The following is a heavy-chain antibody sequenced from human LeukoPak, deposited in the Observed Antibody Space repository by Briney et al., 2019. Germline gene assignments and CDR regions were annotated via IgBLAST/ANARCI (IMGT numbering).Heavy chain of an antibody. CDR2: INPNRGNP. D-gene: IGHD3-9*01. J-gene: IGHJ6*02. V-gene: IGHV1-8*01. CDR1: GYTLTSYD. Sequence: GASVKVSCKASGYTLTSYDINWVRQATGQGLEWMGWINPNRGNPGYAQKFQGRVTMTRNTSISTAYMELSSLRSEDTAVYYCARGWELRYFDWLSGDYYYYGMDVWGQGTTVTVSS. CDR3: ARGWELRYFDWLSGDYYYYGMDV.